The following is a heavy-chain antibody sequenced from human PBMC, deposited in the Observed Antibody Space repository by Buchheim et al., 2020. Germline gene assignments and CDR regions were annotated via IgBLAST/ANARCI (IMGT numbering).Heavy chain of an antibody. Sequence: QVQLQESGPGLVKPSETLSLTCTVSGGSISSYYWSWIRQPPGKGLEWIGYIYYSGSTNYNPSLKSRVTISVDTSKNQFSLKLSSETAADTAVYYCARHIYYDSSGLGFDYWGQGTL. V-gene: IGHV4-59*08. CDR2: IYYSGST. J-gene: IGHJ4*02. CDR3: ARHIYYDSSGLGFDY. D-gene: IGHD3-22*01. CDR1: GGSISSYY.